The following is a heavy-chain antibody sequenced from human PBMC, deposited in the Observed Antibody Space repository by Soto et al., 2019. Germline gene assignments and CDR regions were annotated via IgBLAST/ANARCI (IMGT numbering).Heavy chain of an antibody. V-gene: IGHV4-59*01. J-gene: IGHJ4*02. CDR2: IHYSGTI. D-gene: IGHD2-8*01. Sequence: SETLSLTCTVSGTSISSYYWSWIRQPPGKGLEWIANIHYSGTINYNPSLASRVTLSVDTSKNQFSLKMTSVTAADRAMYFCARYNSYAIDYWGRGTLVTSPQ. CDR1: GTSISSYY. CDR3: ARYNSYAIDY.